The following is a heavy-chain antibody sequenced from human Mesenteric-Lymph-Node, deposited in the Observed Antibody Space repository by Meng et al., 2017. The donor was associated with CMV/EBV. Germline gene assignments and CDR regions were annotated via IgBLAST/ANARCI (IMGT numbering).Heavy chain of an antibody. J-gene: IGHJ3*02. CDR2: INSDESTT. V-gene: IGHV3-74*01. Sequence: ETLSLTCAASGFIFSDFCMHWVRQAPGKGLVWVSRINSDESTTNYADSVKGRFTISRDNAKNTLYLQMNSLRAEDTAVYYCARDRGGTSWTDPFDIWGQGTMVTVSS. CDR3: ARDRGGTSWTDPFDI. D-gene: IGHD6-13*01. CDR1: GFIFSDFC.